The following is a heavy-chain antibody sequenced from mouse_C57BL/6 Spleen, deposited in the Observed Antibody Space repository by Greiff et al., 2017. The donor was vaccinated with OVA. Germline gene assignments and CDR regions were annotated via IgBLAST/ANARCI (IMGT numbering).Heavy chain of an antibody. J-gene: IGHJ2*01. CDR1: GYAFSSYW. CDR2: IYPGDGDT. Sequence: QVQLKQSGAELVKPGASVKISCKASGYAFSSYWMNWVKQRPGKGLEWIGQIYPGDGDTNYNGKFKGKATLTANKSSSTAYMRLSSLTSEDSAVYFCAREGKGYFDYWGQGTTLTVSS. V-gene: IGHV1-80*01. CDR3: AREGKGYFDY.